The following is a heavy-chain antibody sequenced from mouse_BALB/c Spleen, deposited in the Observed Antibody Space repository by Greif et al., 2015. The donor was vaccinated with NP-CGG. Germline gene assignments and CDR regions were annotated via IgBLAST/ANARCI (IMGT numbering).Heavy chain of an antibody. V-gene: IGHV2-4-1*01. CDR1: GFSLTSYG. Sequence: QVQLQQPGPGLVQPSQSLSITCTVSGFSLTSYGVHWVRQSPGKGLEWLGVIWGGGSTDYNAAFISRLSISKDNSKSQVFFKMNSLQADDTAIYYCARTANWDVYAMDYWGQGTSVTVSS. CDR3: ARTANWDVYAMDY. J-gene: IGHJ4*01. D-gene: IGHD4-1*01. CDR2: IWGGGST.